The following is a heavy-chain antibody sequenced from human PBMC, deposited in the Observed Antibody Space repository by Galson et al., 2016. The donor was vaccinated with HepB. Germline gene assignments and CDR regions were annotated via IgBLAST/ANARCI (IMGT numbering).Heavy chain of an antibody. D-gene: IGHD4-17*01. Sequence: SETLSLTCTVSGGSISRSSYYWGWFRQPPGKGLEWIGTFYYSGRTYYKPSLKSRVTISVDASKNQFSLKMTSVTAADTAVYYFARGMTTVTTDYWGQGTLVTVSS. CDR3: ARGMTTVTTDY. V-gene: IGHV4-39*01. CDR2: FYYSGRT. CDR1: GGSISRSSYY. J-gene: IGHJ4*02.